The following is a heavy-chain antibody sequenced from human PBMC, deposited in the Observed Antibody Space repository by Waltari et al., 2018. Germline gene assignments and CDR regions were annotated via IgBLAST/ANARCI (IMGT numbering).Heavy chain of an antibody. D-gene: IGHD3-10*01. V-gene: IGHV4-38-2*02. CDR2: ISHSGST. Sequence: QVQLQESGPGLARPSETLSLTCDVSSYSIRSGYFWGWIRQPPGKGLQWIGSISHSGSTYYNLSLKSRVTLSVDTSKNQFALKVTSVTAADTATYYCVRDLGGSGNSWFDAWGQGSLVIVSS. CDR1: SYSIRSGYF. CDR3: VRDLGGSGNSWFDA. J-gene: IGHJ5*02.